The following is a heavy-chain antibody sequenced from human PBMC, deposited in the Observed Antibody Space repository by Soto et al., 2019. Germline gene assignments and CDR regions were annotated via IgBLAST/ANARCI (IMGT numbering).Heavy chain of an antibody. J-gene: IGHJ4*02. CDR1: GYTFTGYY. CDR3: ARSGSSGYYLFDY. Sequence: GASVKVSCKASGYTFTGYYMHWVRQAPGQGLEWMGWINPNSGGTNYAQKFQGWVTMIRDTSISTAYMELSRLRSDDTAVYYCARSGSSGYYLFDYWGQGTLVTVSS. D-gene: IGHD3-22*01. CDR2: INPNSGGT. V-gene: IGHV1-2*04.